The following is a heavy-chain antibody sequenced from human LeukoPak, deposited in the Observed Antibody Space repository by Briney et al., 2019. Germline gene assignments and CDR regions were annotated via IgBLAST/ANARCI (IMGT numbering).Heavy chain of an antibody. CDR3: ARDRGFTMGPSNPFDY. V-gene: IGHV3-33*01. J-gene: IGHJ4*02. D-gene: IGHD3-10*01. Sequence: GGSLRLSCAASGFTSSSYGMHWVRQAPGKGLERVAVIWYDGSNKYYADSVKGRFTISRDNSKNTLYLQMNSLRAEDTAVYYCARDRGFTMGPSNPFDYWGQGTLVTVSS. CDR2: IWYDGSNK. CDR1: GFTSSSYG.